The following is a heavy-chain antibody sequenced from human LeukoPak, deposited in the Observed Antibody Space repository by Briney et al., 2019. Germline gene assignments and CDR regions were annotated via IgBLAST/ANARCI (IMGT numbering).Heavy chain of an antibody. CDR1: GGSISSGGYY. CDR3: ARDLSYGDYVSYFDY. V-gene: IGHV4-31*03. D-gene: IGHD4-17*01. Sequence: SQTLSLTCTVSGGSISSGGYYWSWIRQHPGKGLEWIGYIYYSGSTYYNPSLKSRVTISVDTSKNQFPLKLSPVTAADTAVYYCARDLSYGDYVSYFDYWGQGTLVTVSS. CDR2: IYYSGST. J-gene: IGHJ4*02.